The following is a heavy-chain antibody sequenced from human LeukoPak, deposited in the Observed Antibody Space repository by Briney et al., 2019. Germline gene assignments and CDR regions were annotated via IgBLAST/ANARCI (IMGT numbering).Heavy chain of an antibody. Sequence: PGGSLRLSCAASGFTFSSYEMNWVRQAPGKGLEWVSYISSSGSAIYYADSVKGRFTISRDNAKNSLYLQMNSLRADDTAVYYCAREKGRQLGYFDYWGQGTLVTVSS. CDR2: ISSSGSAI. V-gene: IGHV3-48*03. CDR1: GFTFSSYE. D-gene: IGHD1-1*01. J-gene: IGHJ4*02. CDR3: AREKGRQLGYFDY.